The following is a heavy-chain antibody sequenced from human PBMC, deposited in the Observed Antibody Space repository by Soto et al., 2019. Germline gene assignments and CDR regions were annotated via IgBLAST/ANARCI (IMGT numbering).Heavy chain of an antibody. D-gene: IGHD6-6*01. Sequence: AGSLRLPCAASRFTFSRYGMQWARQAPGHARDPEGDISYDGSNKYYAASVKGRFTISRDNSKNTLCLQMNSLRAGDTAVYYCAKDPWVFVGSYGGYSSSSFWFDPWGQGTLVTVSS. CDR2: ISYDGSNK. CDR3: AKDPWVFVGSYGGYSSSSFWFDP. J-gene: IGHJ5*02. V-gene: IGHV3-30*18. CDR1: RFTFSRYG.